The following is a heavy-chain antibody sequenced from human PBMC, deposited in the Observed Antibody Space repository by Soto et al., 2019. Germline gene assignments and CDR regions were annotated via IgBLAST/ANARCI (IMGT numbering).Heavy chain of an antibody. D-gene: IGHD2-21*01. Sequence: TGGSLRLSCATSGFHFSDYYMSWISQAPGKGLEWLSHISPKSTYRNYADSVKGRFTISRDNTKSSLFLQMNSLGVEDTAVYYCARGGGGGLFEHWGQGILVTVSS. CDR3: ARGGGGGLFEH. J-gene: IGHJ4*02. CDR1: GFHFSDYY. V-gene: IGHV3-11*06. CDR2: ISPKSTYR.